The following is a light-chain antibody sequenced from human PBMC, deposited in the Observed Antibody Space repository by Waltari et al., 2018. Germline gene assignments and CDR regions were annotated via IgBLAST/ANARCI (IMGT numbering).Light chain of an antibody. V-gene: IGKV4-1*01. Sequence: DIVMTQSPDSLAVSLGERATINCKSSQTVLYNYNNKNHLAWFQQKPGQPPKLLISWASTRESGVPDRFSGSGSGTAFTLTISNLQAEDEAVYYCQQYFSYPRTFGLGTKVEI. CDR2: WAS. CDR3: QQYFSYPRT. J-gene: IGKJ2*01. CDR1: QTVLYNYNNKNH.